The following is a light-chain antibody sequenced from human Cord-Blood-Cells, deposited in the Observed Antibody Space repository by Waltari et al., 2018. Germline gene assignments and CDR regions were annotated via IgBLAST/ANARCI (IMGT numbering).Light chain of an antibody. CDR1: QSVLYSSNNQNY. CDR2: WAS. J-gene: IGKJ2*01. V-gene: IGKV4-1*01. CDR3: QQYYSTPYT. Sequence: DIVMTQSPDSLAVSLGEWATTNCKSSQSVLYSSNNQNYLAWYQQKPGQPPKLLIYWASTRESGVPDRFSGSGSGTDFTLTISSLQAEDVAVYYCQQYYSTPYTFGQGTKLEIK.